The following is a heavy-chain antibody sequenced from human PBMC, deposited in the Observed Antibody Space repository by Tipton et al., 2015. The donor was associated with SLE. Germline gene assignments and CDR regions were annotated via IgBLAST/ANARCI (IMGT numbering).Heavy chain of an antibody. CDR1: GGSISSSSYY. V-gene: IGHV4-39*07. J-gene: IGHJ5*02. CDR3: ARHVTKGYSSGGSCSPGAWFDP. Sequence: LRLSCTVSGGSISSSSYYWGWIRQPPGKGLEWIGSIYYSGSTYYNPSLKSRVTISVDTSKNQFSLKLSSVTAADTAVYYCARHVTKGYSSGGSCSPGAWFDPCGQGTLVTVSS. D-gene: IGHD2-15*01. CDR2: IYYSGST.